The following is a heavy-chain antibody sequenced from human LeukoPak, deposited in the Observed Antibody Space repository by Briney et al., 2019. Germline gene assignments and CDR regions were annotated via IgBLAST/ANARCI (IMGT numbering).Heavy chain of an antibody. V-gene: IGHV3-66*02. Sequence: PGGYLRLSCAASAFTVSSNYMSWVRQAPGKGLEWVSVIYSGGSTYYADSVKGRFTISRDNSKNTLYLQINSLRAEATGVYYCASGIPAAGYWGQGTLVTVSS. D-gene: IGHD2-2*01. CDR3: ASGIPAAGY. CDR2: IYSGGST. J-gene: IGHJ4*02. CDR1: AFTVSSNY.